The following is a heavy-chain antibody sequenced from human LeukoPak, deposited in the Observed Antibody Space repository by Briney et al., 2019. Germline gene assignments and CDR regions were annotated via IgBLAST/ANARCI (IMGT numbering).Heavy chain of an antibody. CDR1: GYTFSSYG. D-gene: IGHD3-3*01. J-gene: IGHJ4*02. V-gene: IGHV1-18*01. Sequence: ASVKVSCKASGYTFSSYGISWVRQAPGQGLEWMGCISAHNGNTNYAQNLQGRVTMTTDTSKSTAYMELGSLKSDDTAMYYCARDLDPRITQAAPVDYWGQGTLVTVSS. CDR2: ISAHNGNT. CDR3: ARDLDPRITQAAPVDY.